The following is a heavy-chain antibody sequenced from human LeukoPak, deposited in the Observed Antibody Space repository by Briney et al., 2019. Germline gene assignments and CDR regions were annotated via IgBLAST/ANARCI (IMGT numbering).Heavy chain of an antibody. CDR2: SSAGNGNT. Sequence: ASVKVSCKASGYTFTSYAMHLVRQARGRRLEWMGWSSAGNGNTKYSQEFQGRVTITRDTSASTAYMELSSLRSEDMAAYYCARSLLIVVVVAAILDYWGQGTLVTVSS. CDR1: GYTFTSYA. V-gene: IGHV1-3*02. J-gene: IGHJ4*02. D-gene: IGHD2-15*01. CDR3: ARSLLIVVVVAAILDY.